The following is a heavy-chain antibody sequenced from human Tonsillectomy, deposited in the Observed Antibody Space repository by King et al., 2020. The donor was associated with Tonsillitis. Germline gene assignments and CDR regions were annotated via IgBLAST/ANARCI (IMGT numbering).Heavy chain of an antibody. V-gene: IGHV4-61*01. Sequence: QLQESGPGLVKPSETLSLTCNVSGGSVSSGSYYWSGIRQPPGKGLEWIGNIYYSGSSNYNPSLKSRVTISVDTSKNQFSPQLSSVTAAATAVYYCARGSRGYSYGWGQGTLVTVSS. CDR1: GGSVSSGSYY. CDR2: IYYSGSS. CDR3: ARGSRGYSYG. J-gene: IGHJ4*02. D-gene: IGHD5-18*01.